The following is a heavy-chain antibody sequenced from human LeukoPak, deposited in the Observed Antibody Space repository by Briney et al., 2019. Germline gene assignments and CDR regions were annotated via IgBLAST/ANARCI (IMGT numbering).Heavy chain of an antibody. D-gene: IGHD3-16*01. J-gene: IGHJ6*03. Sequence: ASVKVSCKASGYTFTSYGISWVRQAPGQGLEWMGWISAYNGNTNYAQKLQGRVTMTTDTSTSTAYMELRSLRSDDTAVYYCARVASLYQYYYYYYMDVWGKGTTVTVSS. CDR2: ISAYNGNT. V-gene: IGHV1-18*01. CDR3: ARVASLYQYYYYYYMDV. CDR1: GYTFTSYG.